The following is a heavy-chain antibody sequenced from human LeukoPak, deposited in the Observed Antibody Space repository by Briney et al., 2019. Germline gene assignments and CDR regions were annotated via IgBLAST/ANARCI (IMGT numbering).Heavy chain of an antibody. CDR3: ARVASTSPYFYGMDV. Sequence: GGSLRLSCAASGFTFSSTSMSWVRQAPGKGLEWVAVTVGGGDGTYYADSVKGRFTISRDKSKNTVYLQMNSLSAEDTAIYYCARVASTSPYFYGMDVWGQGTTVTVSS. CDR1: GFTFSSTS. V-gene: IGHV3-23*01. CDR2: TVGGGDGT. J-gene: IGHJ6*02.